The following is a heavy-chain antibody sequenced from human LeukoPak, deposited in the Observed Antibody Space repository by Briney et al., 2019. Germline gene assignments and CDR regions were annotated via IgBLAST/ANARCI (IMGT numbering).Heavy chain of an antibody. CDR2: IYPGDSDT. V-gene: IGHV5-51*01. Sequence: GESLKISCKGSGYRFSSYWIAWVRQMLGKGLEWVGVIYPGDSDTRYGPSFQGQVFISVDNSISTAYLHWNSLKASDTAMYYCANLLSGSPPQSLDYWGQGTLVTVAS. CDR3: ANLLSGSPPQSLDY. CDR1: GYRFSSYW. J-gene: IGHJ4*02. D-gene: IGHD1-26*01.